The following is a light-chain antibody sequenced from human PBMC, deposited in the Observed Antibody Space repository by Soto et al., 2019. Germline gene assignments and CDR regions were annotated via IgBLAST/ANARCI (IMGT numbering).Light chain of an antibody. CDR2: GAS. Sequence: EIVMTMSLPTLSVSKGERATLSCRASQSVSIHLAWYQQKPGQAPSLLIFGASTRATGIPARFSGSGSGTEFTLNISSLQSEDFAVYYCQHYNNWPPGTFGQGSKVDFK. CDR3: QHYNNWPPGT. CDR1: QSVSIH. J-gene: IGKJ1*01. V-gene: IGKV3-15*01.